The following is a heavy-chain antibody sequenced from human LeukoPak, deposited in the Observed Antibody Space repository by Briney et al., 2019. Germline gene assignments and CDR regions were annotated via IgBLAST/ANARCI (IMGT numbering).Heavy chain of an antibody. CDR1: GYTFTSYA. V-gene: IGHV1-3*01. J-gene: IGHJ5*02. D-gene: IGHD6-19*01. CDR3: AKGHRYSSGWYWSHWFDP. Sequence: ASVKVSCKASGYTFTSYAMHWVRQAPGQRLEWMGWINAGNGNTKYSQKFQGRVTITRDTSASTAYMELSSLRSEDTAVYYCAKGHRYSSGWYWSHWFDPWGQGTLVTVSS. CDR2: INAGNGNT.